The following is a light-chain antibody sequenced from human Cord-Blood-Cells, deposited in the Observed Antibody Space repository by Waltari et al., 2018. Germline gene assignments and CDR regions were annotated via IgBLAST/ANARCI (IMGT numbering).Light chain of an antibody. J-gene: IGLJ3*02. V-gene: IGLV2-14*01. Sequence: QSALTQPASVSGSPGQSITISCTGTSSDVGGYNYVSWYQQQPGKAPKLLIYDVSKRPSGVSYRFSGSKSGNTASLTISGLQAEDEADYYCSSYTSSSTYWVFGGGTKLTVL. CDR2: DVS. CDR1: SSDVGGYNY. CDR3: SSYTSSSTYWV.